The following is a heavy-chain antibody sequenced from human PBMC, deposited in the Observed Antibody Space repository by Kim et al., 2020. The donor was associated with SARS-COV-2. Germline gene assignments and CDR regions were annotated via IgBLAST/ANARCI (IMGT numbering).Heavy chain of an antibody. V-gene: IGHV3-23*01. CDR2: ISGSGGST. Sequence: GGSLRLSCAASGLTFSSYAMSWVRQAPGKGLEWVSGISGSGGSTYYADSVKGRFTISRDNSKNTLYLQMNSLRAEDTAGYYCAKHTSSWTPPFDYWGQGTLVTVSS. CDR3: AKHTSSWTPPFDY. CDR1: GLTFSSYA. J-gene: IGHJ4*02. D-gene: IGHD6-13*01.